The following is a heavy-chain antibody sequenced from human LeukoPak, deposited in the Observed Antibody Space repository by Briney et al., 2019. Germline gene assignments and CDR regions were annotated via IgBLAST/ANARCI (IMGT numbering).Heavy chain of an antibody. J-gene: IGHJ5*02. D-gene: IGHD6-19*01. Sequence: SETLSLTCTVSGYSISSGYYWGWLRQPPGKGLEWIGSIYHSGSTYYNPSLKSRVTISVDTSKNQFSLKLSSVTAADTAVYYCAREIRSYSSGRFDPWGQGALVTVSS. CDR3: AREIRSYSSGRFDP. V-gene: IGHV4-38-2*02. CDR1: GYSISSGYY. CDR2: IYHSGST.